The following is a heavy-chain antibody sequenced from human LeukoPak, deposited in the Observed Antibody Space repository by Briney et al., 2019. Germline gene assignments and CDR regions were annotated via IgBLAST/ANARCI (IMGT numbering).Heavy chain of an antibody. CDR3: ARHRYYYRSGSYYGAPYYMDV. J-gene: IGHJ6*03. V-gene: IGHV4-39*01. CDR1: GCSISSSSYY. Sequence: SETLSLTCTVSGCSISSSSYYWGWIRQPPGKGLEWIGSIYYSGSTYYNPSLKSRVTISVDTSKNQFSLKRSSVTAADRAVYYCARHRYYYRSGSYYGAPYYMDVWGKGTTVTTSS. CDR2: IYYSGST. D-gene: IGHD3-10*01.